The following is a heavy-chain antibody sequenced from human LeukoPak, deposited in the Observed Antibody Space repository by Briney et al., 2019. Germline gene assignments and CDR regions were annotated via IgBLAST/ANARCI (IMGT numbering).Heavy chain of an antibody. V-gene: IGHV6-1*01. Sequence: SQTLSLTCAISGDSVSRNSAAWNWIRQSPSRGLEWLGRTYYRSKWYNDYAVSVESRITINPDTSKNQFSLQLNSVSPEDTAVYYCARADGDRDGYNFWFDPWGQGTLVTVSS. D-gene: IGHD5-24*01. CDR2: TYYRSKWYN. CDR3: ARADGDRDGYNFWFDP. J-gene: IGHJ5*02. CDR1: GDSVSRNSAA.